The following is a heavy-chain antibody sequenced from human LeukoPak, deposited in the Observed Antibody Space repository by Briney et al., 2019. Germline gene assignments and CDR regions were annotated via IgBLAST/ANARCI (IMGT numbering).Heavy chain of an antibody. CDR1: GYPFSGSD. J-gene: IGHJ4*02. V-gene: IGHV3-30*18. D-gene: IGHD4/OR15-4a*01. CDR2: VSHEGSSK. Sequence: GGSLRLSCAASGYPFSGSDIHWVRQAPGKGLEWVAFVSHEGSSKFYAESVKGRFGISRDNSKSTTYLQMNGLRADDTAVYYCAKTTGCWPRFFDHWGQGTLVAVSS. CDR3: AKTTGCWPRFFDH.